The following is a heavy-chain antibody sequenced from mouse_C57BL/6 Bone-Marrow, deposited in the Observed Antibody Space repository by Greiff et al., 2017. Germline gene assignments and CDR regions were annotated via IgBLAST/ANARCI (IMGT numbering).Heavy chain of an antibody. CDR2: INPNNGGT. J-gene: IGHJ2*01. V-gene: IGHV1-18*01. D-gene: IGHD2-4*01. CDR1: GYTFTDYN. CDR3: ARRGDYDYGLGY. Sequence: EVQLQQSGPELVKPGASVKIPCKASGYTFTDYNMDWVKQSHGKSLEWIGDINPNNGGTIYNQKFKGKATLTVDKSSSTAYMELRSLTSEDTAVYYCARRGDYDYGLGYWGQGTTLTVSS.